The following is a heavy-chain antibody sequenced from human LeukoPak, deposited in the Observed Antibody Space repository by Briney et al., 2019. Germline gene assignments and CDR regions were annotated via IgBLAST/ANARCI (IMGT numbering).Heavy chain of an antibody. V-gene: IGHV3-23*01. D-gene: IGHD6-25*01. CDR3: AKDSGGWPEYFQH. Sequence: PGGSLRLSCAASGFTFSSYAMSWVRQVPGKGLEWVSGISGSGGSTFYADSVKGRFTISRDNSKNTLYLQMNSLRAEDTAVYYWAKDSGGWPEYFQHWGQGTLVTVSS. CDR1: GFTFSSYA. CDR2: ISGSGGST. J-gene: IGHJ1*01.